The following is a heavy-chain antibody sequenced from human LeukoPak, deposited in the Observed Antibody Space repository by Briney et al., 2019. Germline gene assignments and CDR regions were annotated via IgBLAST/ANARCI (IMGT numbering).Heavy chain of an antibody. CDR3: ARDGLYSSGFPPD. D-gene: IGHD6-19*01. CDR2: IYSGGST. Sequence: GGSLRLSRAASGFTVSSNYMSWVRQAPGKGLEWVSVIYSGGSTYYADSVKGRFTISRDNSKNTLYLQMNSLRAEDTAVYYCARDGLYSSGFPPDWGQGTLVTVSS. CDR1: GFTVSSNY. V-gene: IGHV3-53*01. J-gene: IGHJ4*02.